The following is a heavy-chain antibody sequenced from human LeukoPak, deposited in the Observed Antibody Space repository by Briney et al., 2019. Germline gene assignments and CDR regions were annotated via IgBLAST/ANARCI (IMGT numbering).Heavy chain of an antibody. D-gene: IGHD2-21*01. Sequence: GGSLRLSCAASGFTLSSYGMHWVRQAPGKGLEWVAVISYDGSNKYYADSVKGRFTISRDNSKNTLYLQMNSLRAEDTAVYYCAKDFDRNFDYWGQGTLVTVSS. CDR2: ISYDGSNK. CDR1: GFTLSSYG. V-gene: IGHV3-30*18. CDR3: AKDFDRNFDY. J-gene: IGHJ4*02.